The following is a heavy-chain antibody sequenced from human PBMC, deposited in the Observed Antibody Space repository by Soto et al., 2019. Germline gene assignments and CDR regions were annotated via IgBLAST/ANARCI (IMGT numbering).Heavy chain of an antibody. CDR2: IYYSGST. D-gene: IGHD6-19*01. CDR1: GGSINSYY. CDR3: AHKVRGSGWVGGAFDL. Sequence: SETLSLTCTVSGGSINSYYWSWIRQPPGKGLEWIGYIYYSGSTNYNPSLKSRVTISVDTSKNQVVLTVTNMDPVDTATYSCAHKVRGSGWVGGAFDLWGQGTMVTVSS. J-gene: IGHJ3*01. V-gene: IGHV4-59*01.